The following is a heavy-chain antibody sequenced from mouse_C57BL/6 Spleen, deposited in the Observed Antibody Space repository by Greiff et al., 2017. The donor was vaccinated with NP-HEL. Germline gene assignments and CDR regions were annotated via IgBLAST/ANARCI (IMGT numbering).Heavy chain of an antibody. CDR3: ARPIYDGYYGYAMDY. V-gene: IGHV1-61*01. J-gene: IGHJ4*01. Sequence: QVQLQQPGAELVRPGSSVKLSCKASGYTFTSYWMDWVKQRPGQDLEWIGNIYPSDSETHYNQKFKDKATLTVDKSSSTAYMQLSSLTSEDSAVYYCARPIYDGYYGYAMDYWGQGTSVTVSS. CDR1: GYTFTSYW. D-gene: IGHD2-3*01. CDR2: IYPSDSET.